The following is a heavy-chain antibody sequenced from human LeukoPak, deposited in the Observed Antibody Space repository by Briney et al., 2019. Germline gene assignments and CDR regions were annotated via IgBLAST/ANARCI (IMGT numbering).Heavy chain of an antibody. V-gene: IGHV1-69*05. Sequence: SVKVSCKASGGTFSSYAISWVRQAPGQGLGWMGGIIPIFGTANYAQKFQGRVTITTDESTSTAYMELSSLRSEDTAVYYCAREAQGIYYYDSSGYYSFDYWGQGTLVTVSS. D-gene: IGHD3-22*01. CDR2: IIPIFGTA. CDR3: AREAQGIYYYDSSGYYSFDY. CDR1: GGTFSSYA. J-gene: IGHJ4*02.